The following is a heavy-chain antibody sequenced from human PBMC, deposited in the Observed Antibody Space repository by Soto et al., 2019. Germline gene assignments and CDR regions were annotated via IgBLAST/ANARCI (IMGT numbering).Heavy chain of an antibody. D-gene: IGHD3-22*01. V-gene: IGHV1-24*01. J-gene: IGHJ4*02. CDR2: FDPGDGEK. CDR1: ASPFTELS. Sequence: ASVKVSCKVYASPFTELSIHWVRQAHGKGLEWVGGFDPGDGEKIYAPKFQGRVTTTEDTSTDTAFMELSSLKSEDTAVYYCAAYDSGVFYYGFDYWGQGTLVTVSS. CDR3: AAYDSGVFYYGFDY.